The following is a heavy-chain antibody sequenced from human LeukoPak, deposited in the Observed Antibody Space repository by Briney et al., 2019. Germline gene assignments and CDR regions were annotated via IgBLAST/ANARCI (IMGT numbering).Heavy chain of an antibody. CDR3: ARVVVVPANWFDP. CDR1: GGSISSGGYY. D-gene: IGHD2-2*01. CDR2: IYYSGST. V-gene: IGHV4-31*03. J-gene: IGHJ5*02. Sequence: SQTLSLTCTVSGGSISSGGYYWSWLRQHPGTGLEWIGYIYYSGSTYYNPSLKSRVTISVDTSKNQFSLKLSSVTAADTAVYYCARVVVVPANWFDPWGQGTLVTVSS.